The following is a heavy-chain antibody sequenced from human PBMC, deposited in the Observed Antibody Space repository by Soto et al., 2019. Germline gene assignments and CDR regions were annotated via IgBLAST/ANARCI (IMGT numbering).Heavy chain of an antibody. CDR2: ISGGGDAA. CDR3: ARKILGSTTRPNYWYFDL. CDR1: GFTFINYA. V-gene: IGHV3-23*01. J-gene: IGHJ2*01. D-gene: IGHD7-27*01. Sequence: EVQVLESGGGLVQPGGSLRLSCAGSGFTFINYAMNWVRQAPGKGLEWVSSISGGGDAAFFPDSVRGRFTISRDNSKNTVTLQMNSLGVADTAVYYCARKILGSTTRPNYWYFDLWGRGTLVTVS.